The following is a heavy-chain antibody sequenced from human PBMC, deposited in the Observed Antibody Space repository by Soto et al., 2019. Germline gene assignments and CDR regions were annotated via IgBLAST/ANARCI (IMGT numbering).Heavy chain of an antibody. CDR1: GGTFNSYA. CDR2: VIPLSGTP. CDR3: ARSPNQYNWNYDCYYGIDF. D-gene: IGHD1-20*01. V-gene: IGHV1-69*06. J-gene: IGHJ6*02. Sequence: SSVKVSCKASGGTFNSYAFSWVRQAPGQGLEWMGGVIPLSGTPNYAEKFQGRVTITADKSASTAYMEQSNLRSEDTAVYYCARSPNQYNWNYDCYYGIDFWGQGTTVTVSS.